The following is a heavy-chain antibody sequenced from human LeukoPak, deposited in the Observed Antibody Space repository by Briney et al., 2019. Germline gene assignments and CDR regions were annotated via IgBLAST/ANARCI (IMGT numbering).Heavy chain of an antibody. D-gene: IGHD2-15*01. V-gene: IGHV3-30*02. CDR2: IRYDGSNK. CDR1: GFTFSSYG. CDR3: AKDYFRGIRGNDLDY. J-gene: IGHJ4*02. Sequence: PGGSLRLSCAASGFTFSSYGMHWVRQAPGKGLEWVAFIRYDGSNKYYADSVKGRFTISRDNSKSTLYLQMNSLRAEDTAVYYCAKDYFRGIRGNDLDYWGQGTLVTVSS.